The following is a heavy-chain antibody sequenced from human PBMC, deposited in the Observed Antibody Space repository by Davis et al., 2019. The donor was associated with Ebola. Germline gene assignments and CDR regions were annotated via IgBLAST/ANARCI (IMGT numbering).Heavy chain of an antibody. D-gene: IGHD2-8*01. Sequence: PSETLSLTCTVSGGSIISGTYYWSWIRQPPGKGLEWIGYIYYSGSTYYNPSLKSRVTISVDTSKNQFSLKLSSVTAADTAVYYCARAKIVLMVYATDDNWFDPWGQGTLVTVSS. CDR2: IYYSGST. CDR3: ARAKIVLMVYATDDNWFDP. V-gene: IGHV4-30-4*01. J-gene: IGHJ5*02. CDR1: GGSIISGTYY.